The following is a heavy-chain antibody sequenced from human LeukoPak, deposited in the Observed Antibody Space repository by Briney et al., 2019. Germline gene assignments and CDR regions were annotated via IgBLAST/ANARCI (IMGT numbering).Heavy chain of an antibody. CDR3: VPGGQYFAS. CDR2: VNSDGSIT. Sequence: GGSLRLSCAASGFTFSSYWMHWVRQAPGKGLVWVSRVNSDGSITSYADNVKGRFTISRDNAKNTLYLQMNSLRAEDTTVYHCVPGGQYFASWGQGTLVTVSS. V-gene: IGHV3-74*01. CDR1: GFTFSSYW. D-gene: IGHD3-10*01. J-gene: IGHJ4*02.